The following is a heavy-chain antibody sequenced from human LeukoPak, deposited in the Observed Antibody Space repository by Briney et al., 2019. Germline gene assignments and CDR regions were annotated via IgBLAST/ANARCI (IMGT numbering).Heavy chain of an antibody. CDR2: INEDGSVI. V-gene: IGHV3-74*01. CDR3: TRDLSGADDY. Sequence: GGSLRLSCAASGFTLSRYWMHWVRQAPGKGLVWVSHINEDGSVINYADSVKGRFTISRDNAKNTLYLQMNSLTAEDTATYYCTRDLSGADDYWGQGALVTVSS. CDR1: GFTLSRYW. D-gene: IGHD7-27*01. J-gene: IGHJ4*02.